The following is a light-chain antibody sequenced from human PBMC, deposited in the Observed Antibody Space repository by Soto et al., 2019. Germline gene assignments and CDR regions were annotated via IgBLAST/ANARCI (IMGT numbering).Light chain of an antibody. CDR1: QSVSASY. V-gene: IGKV3-20*01. J-gene: IGKJ2*01. CDR3: QQYGSSPHT. CDR2: VAS. Sequence: NVLTQSPGTLSLSPGERATLSCRASQSVSASYLAWYQQKPGQPPRLLIYVASTRATGIPDRFSGSGSGTDFTLTISRLEPEDFAVYYCQQYGSSPHTFGQGTNLEIK.